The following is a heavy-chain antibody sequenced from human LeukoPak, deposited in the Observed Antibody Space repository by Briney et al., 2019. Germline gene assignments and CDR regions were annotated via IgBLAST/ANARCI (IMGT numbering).Heavy chain of an antibody. V-gene: IGHV3-30*18. Sequence: PGRSLRLSCAASGFTFSSYGMHWVRQAPGKGLEWVAVISYDGSNKYYADSVKGRFTISRDNSKNTLYLQMNSLRAEDTAVYYCAKSSPGQQLVLGYWGQGTLDTVSS. CDR3: AKSSPGQQLVLGY. J-gene: IGHJ4*02. D-gene: IGHD6-13*01. CDR1: GFTFSSYG. CDR2: ISYDGSNK.